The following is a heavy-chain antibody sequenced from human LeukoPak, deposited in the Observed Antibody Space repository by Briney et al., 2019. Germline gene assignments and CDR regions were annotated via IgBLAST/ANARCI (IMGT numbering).Heavy chain of an antibody. D-gene: IGHD3-10*01. CDR3: AAEIGYYYGSGSYYNSFNY. CDR2: INHSGST. V-gene: IGHV4-34*01. J-gene: IGHJ4*02. Sequence: SETLSLTCAVYGGSFSGYYWSWIRQPPGKGLEWIGEINHSGSTNYNPSLKSRVTISVDTSKNQFSLKLSSVTAADTAVYYCAAEIGYYYGSGSYYNSFNYWGQGTLVTVSS. CDR1: GGSFSGYY.